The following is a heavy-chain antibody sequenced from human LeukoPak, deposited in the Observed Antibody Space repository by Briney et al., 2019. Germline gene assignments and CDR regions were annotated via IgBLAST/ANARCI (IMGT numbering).Heavy chain of an antibody. D-gene: IGHD3-22*01. V-gene: IGHV4-30-4*08. CDR3: GRDIDSDYYDSSGYYDY. CDR2: IYYSGST. J-gene: IGHJ4*02. Sequence: PSQTLSLTCTVSGGSISSGDYYWSWIRQPPGKGLEWIGYIYYSGSTYYNPSLKSRVTISVDTSKNQFSLKLSSVTAADTAVYYCGRDIDSDYYDSSGYYDYWGQGTLVTVSS. CDR1: GGSISSGDYY.